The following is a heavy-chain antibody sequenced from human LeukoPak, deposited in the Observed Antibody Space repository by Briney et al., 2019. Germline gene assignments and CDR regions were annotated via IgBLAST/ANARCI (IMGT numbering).Heavy chain of an antibody. D-gene: IGHD3-10*01. CDR3: ARGRFTMVRGVPFYYMDV. Sequence: GRSLRLSCAASGFTFSNYVIHWVRQAPGKGLEWVAVISYDGSNKYYADSVKGRFTISRDNSKNTLYLQMNSLRAEDTAVYHCARGRFTMVRGVPFYYMDVWGKGTTVTISS. CDR1: GFTFSNYV. V-gene: IGHV3-30-3*01. J-gene: IGHJ6*03. CDR2: ISYDGSNK.